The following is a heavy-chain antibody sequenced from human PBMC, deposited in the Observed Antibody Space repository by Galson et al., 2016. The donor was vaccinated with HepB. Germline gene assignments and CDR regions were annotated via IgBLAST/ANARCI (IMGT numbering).Heavy chain of an antibody. CDR2: IYETGRT. CDR1: NGSISGYF. J-gene: IGHJ4*02. Sequence: ETLSLTCTVSNGSISGYFWTWMRRSPGKTLEWIGGIYETGRTKYNPSLKSRTTISVDKARNQFSLNLSSVTAADTAIYYCAGSSYYKGAHWGQGTLVTVS. CDR3: AGSSYYKGAH. D-gene: IGHD3-10*01. V-gene: IGHV4-4*07.